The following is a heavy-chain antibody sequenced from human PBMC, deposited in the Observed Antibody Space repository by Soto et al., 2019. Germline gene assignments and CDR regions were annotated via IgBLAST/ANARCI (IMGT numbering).Heavy chain of an antibody. CDR3: ARRWGRTFDY. D-gene: IGHD1-26*01. CDR1: GRSISNYY. J-gene: IGHJ4*02. Sequence: QVQLQESGPGLVKPWETLSLTCTVSGRSISNYYWSWIPQHPGKGLEWIGYIYYSGSTNYNPSLKSRVTISVDTSKNQFSLKLSSVTAADTAVYYCARRWGRTFDYWGQGTLVTVSS. CDR2: IYYSGST. V-gene: IGHV4-59*08.